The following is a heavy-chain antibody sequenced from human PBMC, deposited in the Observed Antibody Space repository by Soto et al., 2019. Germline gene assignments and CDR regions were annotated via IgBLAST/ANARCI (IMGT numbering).Heavy chain of an antibody. Sequence: PGGSLRLSCAASGFTFSSYAMSRVRQAPGKGLEWVSAISGSGGSTYYADSVKGRFTISRDNSKNTLYLQMNSLRAEDTAVYYCAKGGVSYYDILTGYKGLDYWGQGTLVTVSS. CDR1: GFTFSSYA. CDR3: AKGGVSYYDILTGYKGLDY. D-gene: IGHD3-9*01. CDR2: ISGSGGST. J-gene: IGHJ4*02. V-gene: IGHV3-23*01.